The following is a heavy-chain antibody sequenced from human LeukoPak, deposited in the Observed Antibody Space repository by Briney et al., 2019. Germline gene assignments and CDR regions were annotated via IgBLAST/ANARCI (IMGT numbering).Heavy chain of an antibody. V-gene: IGHV4-34*01. CDR1: GGSISSYY. CDR3: ARISREMATILYYYGMDV. Sequence: SETLSLTCTVSGGSISSYYWSWIRQPPGKGLEWIGEINHSGSTNYNPSLKSRVTISVDTSKNQFSLKLSSVTAADTAVYYCARISREMATILYYYGMDVWGQGTTVTVSS. D-gene: IGHD5-24*01. J-gene: IGHJ6*02. CDR2: INHSGST.